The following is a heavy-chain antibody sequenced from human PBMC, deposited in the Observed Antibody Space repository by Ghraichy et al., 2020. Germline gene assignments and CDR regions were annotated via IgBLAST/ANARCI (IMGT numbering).Heavy chain of an antibody. V-gene: IGHV3-23*01. Sequence: GGSLRLSCAASGFTFTSYHMTWVRQAPGKRLEWVSSIASNVGTTYYAGSVKGRFTISRYNSKNTLYLQMNSLRAEDTALYYCASSKLFATILDFWGQGTLVTVSS. D-gene: IGHD1-26*01. CDR2: IASNVGTT. J-gene: IGHJ4*02. CDR3: ASSKLFATILDF. CDR1: GFTFTSYH.